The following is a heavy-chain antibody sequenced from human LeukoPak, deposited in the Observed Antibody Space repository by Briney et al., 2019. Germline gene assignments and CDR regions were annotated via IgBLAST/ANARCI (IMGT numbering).Heavy chain of an antibody. CDR3: ARAHSIASYYYGVDV. CDR2: ISYSGST. V-gene: IGHV4-59*08. Sequence: PSETLSLTCTVSGGSISNYYWSWIRQPPGKGLEWIGYISYSGSTNYNPSLKSRVTISVDTSKNQFSLKLSSVTAADTAVYYCARAHSIASYYYGVDVWGQGTTVTVSS. J-gene: IGHJ6*02. D-gene: IGHD2/OR15-2a*01. CDR1: GGSISNYY.